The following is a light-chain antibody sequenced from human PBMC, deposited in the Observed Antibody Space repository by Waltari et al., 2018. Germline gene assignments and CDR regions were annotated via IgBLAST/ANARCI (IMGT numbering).Light chain of an antibody. CDR3: QQCYSSPYT. CDR1: QSVLSRSNNKNY. Sequence: DIVMTPSPDSMVVSLGARATIKCTSSQSVLSRSNNKNYLGWYKQTPGQPPKLLISWASTRESGFPDRFSGSGAGTDFTLTINSLQAEYVAVYYCQQCYSSPYTFGQGTKLEIK. J-gene: IGKJ2*01. V-gene: IGKV4-1*01. CDR2: WAS.